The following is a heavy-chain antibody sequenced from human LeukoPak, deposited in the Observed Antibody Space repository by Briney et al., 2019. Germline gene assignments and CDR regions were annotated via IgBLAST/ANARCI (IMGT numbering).Heavy chain of an antibody. D-gene: IGHD5-12*01. CDR1: GFTFSSYW. Sequence: GGSLRLSCAASGFTFSSYWMSWVRQAPGKGREWVANIKQDGSEKYYVDSVKGRFTISRDNAKNSLYLQMNSLRAEDTAVYYCARDRRGSFFLSDYWGQGTLVTVSS. V-gene: IGHV3-7*01. CDR2: IKQDGSEK. CDR3: ARDRRGSFFLSDY. J-gene: IGHJ4*02.